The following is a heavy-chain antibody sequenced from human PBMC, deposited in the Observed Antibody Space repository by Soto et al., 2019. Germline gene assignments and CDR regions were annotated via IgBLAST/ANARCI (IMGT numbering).Heavy chain of an antibody. CDR3: ARSNRILTGYYTFIDY. J-gene: IGHJ4*02. Sequence: SETLSLTCAVHGGSFSGYDWSWIRQPPGKGLEWIGEINHSGSTNYNPSLKSRVTISVDKSKNQFSLKLSSVTAADTAVYYCARSNRILTGYYTFIDYWGQGTLVTVSS. CDR2: INHSGST. D-gene: IGHD3-9*01. V-gene: IGHV4-34*01. CDR1: GGSFSGYD.